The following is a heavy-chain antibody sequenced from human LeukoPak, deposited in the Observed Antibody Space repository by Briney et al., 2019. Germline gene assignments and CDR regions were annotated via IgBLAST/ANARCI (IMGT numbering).Heavy chain of an antibody. J-gene: IGHJ6*03. Sequence: SETLSLTCTVSGGSISSSSYYWSWIRQPPGKGLEWIGEINHSGSTNYNPSLKSRVTISVDTSKNQFSLKLSSVTAADTAVYYCARDTYYYDSGYQRWGYYYYYMDVWGKGTTVTISS. D-gene: IGHD3-10*01. CDR2: INHSGST. V-gene: IGHV4-39*07. CDR3: ARDTYYYDSGYQRWGYYYYYMDV. CDR1: GGSISSSSYY.